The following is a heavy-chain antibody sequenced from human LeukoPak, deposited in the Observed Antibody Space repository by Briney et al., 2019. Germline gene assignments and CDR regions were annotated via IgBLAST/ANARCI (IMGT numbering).Heavy chain of an antibody. Sequence: GASVKVSCKASGYTFTSYYMHWVRQAPGQGLEWMGIINPSGGSTSYAQKFQGRVTMTRDMSTSTVYMELSSLGSEDTAVYYCAKSRSGSLIDYWGQGTLVTVSS. CDR2: INPSGGST. CDR3: AKSRSGSLIDY. J-gene: IGHJ4*02. D-gene: IGHD1-26*01. V-gene: IGHV1-46*01. CDR1: GYTFTSYY.